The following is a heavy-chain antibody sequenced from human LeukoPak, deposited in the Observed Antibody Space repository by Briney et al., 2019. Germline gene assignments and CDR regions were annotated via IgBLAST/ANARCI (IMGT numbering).Heavy chain of an antibody. Sequence: SETLSLTCTVSGVSINVNYWTWIRQLPGKGLEWVGFVSATGDTDYNPSLKSRLTLSVDTSKSQLSLSLSSVSAADTALYYCARVFRGVVTSNWFDPWGQGTLVTVSS. J-gene: IGHJ5*02. CDR1: GVSINVNY. CDR2: VSATGDT. CDR3: ARVFRGVVTSNWFDP. D-gene: IGHD3-3*01. V-gene: IGHV4-59*01.